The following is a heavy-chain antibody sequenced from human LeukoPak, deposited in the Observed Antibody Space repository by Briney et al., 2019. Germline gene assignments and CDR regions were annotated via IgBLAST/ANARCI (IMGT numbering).Heavy chain of an antibody. CDR1: GFTFSSYS. CDR3: ARVRYSYGCAFDY. Sequence: GGSLRLSCAASGFTFSSYSMSWVRQAPGKGLEWVSYISSSSSTIYYADSVKGRFTISRDNAKNSLYLQMNSLRDEDTAVYYCARVRYSYGCAFDYWGQGTLVTVSS. J-gene: IGHJ4*02. CDR2: ISSSSSTI. V-gene: IGHV3-48*02. D-gene: IGHD5-18*01.